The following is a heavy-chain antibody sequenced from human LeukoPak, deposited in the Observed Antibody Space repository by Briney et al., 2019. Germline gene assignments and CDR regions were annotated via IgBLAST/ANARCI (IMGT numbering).Heavy chain of an antibody. CDR3: APRDWNDGPASH. Sequence: GGSLRLSCAASGFTFSSYGMHWVRQAPGKGLEWVAFIRYDGSNKYYADSVKGRFTISRDNSKNTLYLQMNSLRAEDTAVYYCAPRDWNDGPASHWGQGTQVTVSS. CDR2: IRYDGSNK. CDR1: GFTFSSYG. D-gene: IGHD1-1*01. V-gene: IGHV3-30*02. J-gene: IGHJ4*02.